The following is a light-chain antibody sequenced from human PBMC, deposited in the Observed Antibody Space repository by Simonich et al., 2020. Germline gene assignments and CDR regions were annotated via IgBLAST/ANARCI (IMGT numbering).Light chain of an antibody. CDR2: EDN. CDR3: QSYDSSNRV. Sequence: NFILTQPHSVSESPGKTVTISCTRSSGSIASNYVQWYQPRPGSAPTTVIYEDNQKPAGVPDRFSGSIDSSSNSASLTISGLKTEDEADYYGQSYDSSNRVFGGGTKLTVL. J-gene: IGLJ3*02. CDR1: SGSIASNY. V-gene: IGLV6-57*03.